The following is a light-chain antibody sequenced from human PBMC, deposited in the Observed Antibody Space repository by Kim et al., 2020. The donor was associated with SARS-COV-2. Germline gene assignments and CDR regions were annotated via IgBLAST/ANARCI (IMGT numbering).Light chain of an antibody. V-gene: IGLV1-47*01. CDR2: RNN. Sequence: QRVNISCSGSSSNIGSNYVYWYQQLPGTAPKLLIYRNNQRPSGVPDRFSGSKSGTSASLAISGLRSEDEADYYCAAWDDSLSAFYVFGTGTKVTVL. CDR1: SSNIGSNY. J-gene: IGLJ1*01. CDR3: AAWDDSLSAFYV.